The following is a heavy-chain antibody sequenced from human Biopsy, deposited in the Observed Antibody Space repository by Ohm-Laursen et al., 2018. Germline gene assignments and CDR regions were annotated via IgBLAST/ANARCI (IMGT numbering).Heavy chain of an antibody. J-gene: IGHJ6*02. D-gene: IGHD2/OR15-2a*01. CDR3: ARATNSTGWPYYYFYGMDV. Sequence: SETLSLTCTVSGGSISSDYWSWIRQTPGKGLEWIGSLYYGGSTNYNPSLKSRVTISVDTSKNQFSLRLNSVTAADTAVYYCARATNSTGWPYYYFYGMDVWGQGTTVTVSS. V-gene: IGHV4-59*01. CDR2: LYYGGST. CDR1: GGSISSDY.